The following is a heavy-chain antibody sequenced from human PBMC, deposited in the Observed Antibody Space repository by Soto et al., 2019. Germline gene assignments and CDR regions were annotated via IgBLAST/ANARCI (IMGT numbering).Heavy chain of an antibody. CDR3: ARVEWELAGWFDT. CDR2: IIPIFDTT. V-gene: IGHV1-69*05. D-gene: IGHD1-26*01. CDR1: GGTFSNSG. Sequence: SVKVSCKASGGTFSNSGISWVRQAPGQGLEWMGGIIPIFDTTNYAQKLQGRVTMTTDTSTSTAYMELRSLRSDDTAAYYCARVEWELAGWFDTWGQGTLVTVSS. J-gene: IGHJ5*02.